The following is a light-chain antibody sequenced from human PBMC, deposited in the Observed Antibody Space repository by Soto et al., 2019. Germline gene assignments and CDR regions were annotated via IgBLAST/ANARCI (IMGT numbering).Light chain of an antibody. CDR2: DAS. V-gene: IGKV3-15*01. J-gene: IGKJ4*01. CDR3: QQYHKWPPLT. Sequence: EILMTQSPASLSVSPGENATLSCRASQSVSTNLVWYQQKLGQSPRLLIYDASTRPTGIPARFGGMESGTQFTLTITSLQSEDSAVYYCQQYHKWPPLTFGGGTKVEI. CDR1: QSVSTN.